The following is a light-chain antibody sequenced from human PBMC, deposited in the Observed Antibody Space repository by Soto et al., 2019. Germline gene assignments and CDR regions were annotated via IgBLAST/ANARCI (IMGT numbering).Light chain of an antibody. CDR1: QSVSSN. J-gene: IGKJ5*01. CDR3: QQRSNWPPIT. Sequence: EIVMTQSPGTLSLSLGETATLSCGASQSVSSNLAWYQQNPGQAPRLLIYGASTRATDIPARFSGSGSGTEFTLTISGLQSEDFAVYYCQQRSNWPPITLGQGTRLEIK. V-gene: IGKV3D-15*01. CDR2: GAS.